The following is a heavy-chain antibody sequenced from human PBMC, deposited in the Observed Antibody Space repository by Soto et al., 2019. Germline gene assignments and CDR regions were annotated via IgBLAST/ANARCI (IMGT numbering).Heavy chain of an antibody. D-gene: IGHD3-10*01. V-gene: IGHV3-23*01. CDR3: AKDRPNYYGSGVFYYKAGGEY. CDR1: GFTFSGYA. J-gene: IGHJ4*02. CDR2: MSGSCGST. Sequence: VQLLESGGGLVQPGGSLRLSCAASGFTFSGYAMSWVRQAPGKGLEWVSSMSGSCGSTFYADSVQGRLTISRDNSRHTLFVEMNSLRAEDTGIYYCAKDRPNYYGSGVFYYKAGGEYWGQGTLVTVSS.